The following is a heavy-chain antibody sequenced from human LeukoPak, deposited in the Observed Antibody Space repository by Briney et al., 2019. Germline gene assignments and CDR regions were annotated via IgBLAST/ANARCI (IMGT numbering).Heavy chain of an antibody. Sequence: SETLSLTCTVSGGSVSSGSYYWSWIRQPPGKGLEWIGYIYYSGSTNYNPSLKSRVTISVDTSKNQFSLKLSSVTAADTAVYYCARLSRYSSSWYYLDYWGQGTLVTVSS. V-gene: IGHV4-61*01. CDR3: ARLSRYSSSWYYLDY. D-gene: IGHD6-13*01. CDR2: IYYSGST. CDR1: GGSVSSGSYY. J-gene: IGHJ4*02.